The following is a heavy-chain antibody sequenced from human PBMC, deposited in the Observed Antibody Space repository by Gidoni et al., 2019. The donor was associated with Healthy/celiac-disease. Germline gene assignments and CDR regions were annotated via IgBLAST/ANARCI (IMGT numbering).Heavy chain of an antibody. CDR3: AREGGMAQQLVPNCFDP. Sequence: QVQLQESGPGVGKPSQTLALTCTVCGGSISGGGYYWSWIRQHPGKGLEWIGYIYSSGSTYYNPSLKSRVTISLDTSKNQFSLKLSSVTAADTAVYYCAREGGMAQQLVPNCFDPWGQGTLVTVSS. CDR1: GGSISGGGYY. CDR2: IYSSGST. D-gene: IGHD6-13*01. J-gene: IGHJ5*02. V-gene: IGHV4-31*03.